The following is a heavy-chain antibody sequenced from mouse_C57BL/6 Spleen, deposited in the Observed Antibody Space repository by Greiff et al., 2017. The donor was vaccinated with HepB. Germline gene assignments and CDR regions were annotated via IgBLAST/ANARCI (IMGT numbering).Heavy chain of an antibody. J-gene: IGHJ4*01. CDR1: VYTFTDYY. V-gene: IGHV1-84*01. D-gene: IGHD2-3*01. CDR3: ARDGYPYAMDY. Sequence: VQLQQSGPELVKPGASVKISCKASVYTFTDYYINWVKQRPGQGLEWIGWIYPGSDNTKYNEKFKGKATLTVDTSSRTAYRQHSSLTSADSAVYFCARDGYPYAMDYWGQGTSVTVSS. CDR2: IYPGSDNT.